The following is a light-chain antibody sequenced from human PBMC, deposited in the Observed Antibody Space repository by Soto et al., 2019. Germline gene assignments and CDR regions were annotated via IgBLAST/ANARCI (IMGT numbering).Light chain of an antibody. CDR1: SSDVGGYNY. CDR3: SSYTSSSTRV. CDR2: DVS. J-gene: IGLJ2*01. Sequence: QSVLTHPASVSGSPGQSITISCTGTSSDVGGYNYVSWYQQHPGKAPKLMIYDVSNRPSGVSNRFSGSKSGNTASLTISWLQAEDEADYSCSSYTSSSTRVFGGGTQLTVL. V-gene: IGLV2-14*01.